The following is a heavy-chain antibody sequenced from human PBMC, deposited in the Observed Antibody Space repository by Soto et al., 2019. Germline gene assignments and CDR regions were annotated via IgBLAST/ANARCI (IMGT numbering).Heavy chain of an antibody. CDR2: IYRSGTT. CDR3: ARTHSGSYYSVFNY. D-gene: IGHD1-26*01. V-gene: IGHV4-38-2*01. J-gene: IGHJ4*02. CDR1: KFSISSGYY. Sequence: SETLSLTCVVSKFSISSGYYWGWIRQSPGKGLEWIASIYRSGTTSYNPSLKSRVTISVDPSKNQFSLMLTAVTAADTAVYYCARTHSGSYYSVFNYWGRGSLVTVSS.